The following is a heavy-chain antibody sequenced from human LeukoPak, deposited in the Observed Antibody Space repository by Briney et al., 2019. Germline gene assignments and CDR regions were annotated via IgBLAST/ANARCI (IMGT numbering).Heavy chain of an antibody. J-gene: IGHJ6*02. CDR3: TTDDIVVVPAAMNFYYYYGMDV. CDR2: IKSKTDGGTT. V-gene: IGHV3-15*07. CDR1: GFTFSNAW. D-gene: IGHD2-2*01. Sequence: GGSLRLSCAASGFTFSNAWMNWVRQAPGMGLEWVGRIKSKTDGGTTDYAAPVKGRFTISRDDSKNTLYLQMNSLKTEDTAVYYCTTDDIVVVPAAMNFYYYYGMDVWGQGTTVTVSS.